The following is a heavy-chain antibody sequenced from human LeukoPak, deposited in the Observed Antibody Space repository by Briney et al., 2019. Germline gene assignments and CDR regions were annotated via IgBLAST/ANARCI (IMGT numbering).Heavy chain of an antibody. V-gene: IGHV3-21*01. CDR2: ISSSSSYI. D-gene: IGHD6-13*01. J-gene: IGHJ4*02. CDR1: GFTFSSYG. Sequence: GGSLRLSCAASGFTFSSYGMHWVRQAPGKGLEWVSSISSSSSYIYYADSVKGRFTISRDNAKNSLYLQMNSLRAEDTAVYYCARVRTAAGPFDYWGQGTLVTVSS. CDR3: ARVRTAAGPFDY.